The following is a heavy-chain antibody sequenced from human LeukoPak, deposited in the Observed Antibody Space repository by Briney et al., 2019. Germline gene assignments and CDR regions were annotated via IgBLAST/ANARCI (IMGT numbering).Heavy chain of an antibody. D-gene: IGHD6-19*01. Sequence: ASVKVSCKASGYTFTSYDINWVRQATGQGLEWMGWMNPNSGNTGYAQKFQGRVTMTRNTSISTAYMELSSLSSEDTAVYYCARGRQWLVHNWFDPWGQGTLVTVSS. CDR3: ARGRQWLVHNWFDP. CDR1: GYTFTSYD. V-gene: IGHV1-8*01. CDR2: MNPNSGNT. J-gene: IGHJ5*02.